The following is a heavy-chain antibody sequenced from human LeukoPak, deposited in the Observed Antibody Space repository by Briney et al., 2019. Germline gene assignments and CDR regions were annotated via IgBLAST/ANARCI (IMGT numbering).Heavy chain of an antibody. J-gene: IGHJ4*02. D-gene: IGHD3-10*01. CDR3: AKDKAVTPTYYSGSGSYYKDYFDY. CDR1: GFTFSSYA. V-gene: IGHV3-23*01. CDR2: ISGSGGST. Sequence: GGSLRLSCAASGFTFSSYAMSWVRQAPGKGLEWVSAISGSGGSTYYADSVKGRFTISRDNSKNTLYLQMNSLRAEDTAVYYCAKDKAVTPTYYSGSGSYYKDYFDYWGQGTLVTVSS.